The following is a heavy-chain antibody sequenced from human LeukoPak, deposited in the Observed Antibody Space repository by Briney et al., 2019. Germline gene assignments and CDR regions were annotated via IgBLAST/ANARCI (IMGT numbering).Heavy chain of an antibody. CDR2: FDPEDGET. Sequence: ASVKVSCKVSGYTLTELSMHWVRQAPGKGLEWMGGFDPEDGETIYAQKLQGRVTMTTDTSTSTAYMELRSLRSDDTAVYYCARDSSGYYYVVIGAFDIWGQGTMVTVSS. D-gene: IGHD3-22*01. J-gene: IGHJ3*02. CDR1: GYTLTELS. V-gene: IGHV1-24*01. CDR3: ARDSSGYYYVVIGAFDI.